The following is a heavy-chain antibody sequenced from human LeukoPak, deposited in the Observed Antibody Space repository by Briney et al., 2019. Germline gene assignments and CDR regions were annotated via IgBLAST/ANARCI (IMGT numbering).Heavy chain of an antibody. CDR2: ISGSGGST. D-gene: IGHD2-2*01. CDR1: GFTFSSYA. CDR3: AKTGIVVVPAAPPYYFDY. J-gene: IGHJ4*02. Sequence: GGSLRLSCAASGFTFSSYAMSWVRQAPGKGLEWVSAISGSGGSTYYADSVKGRFTISRDNSKNTLYLQMNSLRAEDTAVYYCAKTGIVVVPAAPPYYFDYWGQGTLVTVSS. V-gene: IGHV3-23*01.